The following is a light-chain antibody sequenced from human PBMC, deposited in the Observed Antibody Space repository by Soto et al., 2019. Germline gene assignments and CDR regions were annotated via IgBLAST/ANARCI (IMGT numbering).Light chain of an antibody. CDR1: RSPLHGNGYNY. CDR3: MQALQGPPT. CDR2: LGS. Sequence: IVMTQSPLSLPVTPGEPASISCRSSRSPLHGNGYNYLDWYLQKPGQSQQLLIYLGSNRASGVPDRFSGTGSGTDFTLKIIRVEAEDVGVYYCMQALQGPPTFGQGTKVEIK. V-gene: IGKV2-28*01. J-gene: IGKJ1*01.